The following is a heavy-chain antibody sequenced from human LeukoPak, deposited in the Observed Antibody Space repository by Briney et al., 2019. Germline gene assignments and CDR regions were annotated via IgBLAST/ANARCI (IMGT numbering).Heavy chain of an antibody. CDR1: GFTFSSYN. D-gene: IGHD3-22*01. J-gene: IGHJ4*02. Sequence: GGSLRLSCVASGFTFSSYNINWVRQAPGKGLEWVSSISSSGDYIYYAESVKGRFTISRDNAKNSLYLQMNSLRAEDTAAYYCARNLKNYYDSNGYFDYWGQGTLVTVSS. CDR2: ISSSGDYI. CDR3: ARNLKNYYDSNGYFDY. V-gene: IGHV3-21*01.